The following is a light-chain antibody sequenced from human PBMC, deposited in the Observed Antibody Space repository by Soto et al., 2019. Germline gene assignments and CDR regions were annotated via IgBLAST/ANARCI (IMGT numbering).Light chain of an antibody. Sequence: QSALTQPASVSGSPGQSITISCTGTSSDVGGYNYVSWYQQHPGKAPKLMIYDVSNRPSGVSDRFSGSKSGNTASLTISGVQAEDEADYYCGSYTASSTPGVFGGGTKLTVL. CDR3: GSYTASSTPGV. CDR2: DVS. CDR1: SSDVGGYNY. V-gene: IGLV2-14*01. J-gene: IGLJ2*01.